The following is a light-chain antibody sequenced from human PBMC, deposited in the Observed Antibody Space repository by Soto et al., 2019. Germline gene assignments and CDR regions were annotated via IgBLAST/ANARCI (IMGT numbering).Light chain of an antibody. J-gene: IGLJ2*01. Sequence: QLVLTQPPSASGTPGQRVTISCSGSSSNIGSNYVYWYQHLPGTAPKLLIYRNNQRPSGVPDRFSGTKSGTSASLAISGLRSEDEGDYYCAAWDDSLSGVVFGGGTKVTVL. CDR3: AAWDDSLSGVV. V-gene: IGLV1-47*01. CDR2: RNN. CDR1: SSNIGSNY.